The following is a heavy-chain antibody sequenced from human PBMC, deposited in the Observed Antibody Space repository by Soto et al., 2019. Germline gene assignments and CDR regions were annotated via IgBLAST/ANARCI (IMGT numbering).Heavy chain of an antibody. CDR2: INNSGST. CDR1: GGSFSGYY. V-gene: IGHV4-34*01. D-gene: IGHD3-10*01. Sequence: PSETLSLTCAVYGGSFSGYYWSWIRQPPGKGLEWIGEINNSGSTNYNPSLKSRVTISVDTSKNQFSLKLSSVTAADTAVYYCAREGRAVRGVIIGKPAYWGQGTLVTVSS. J-gene: IGHJ4*02. CDR3: AREGRAVRGVIIGKPAY.